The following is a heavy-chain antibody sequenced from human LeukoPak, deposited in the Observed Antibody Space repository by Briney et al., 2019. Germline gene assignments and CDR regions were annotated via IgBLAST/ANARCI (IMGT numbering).Heavy chain of an antibody. V-gene: IGHV3-13*01. CDR1: GFTFSSYD. D-gene: IGHD2-2*01. Sequence: GGSLRLSCAASGFTFSSYDMHWVRQATGKGLEWVSAIGTAGDTYYPGSVTGRFTISRENAKNSLYLQMNSLRAGDTAVYYCARGAVPAAIGGLVDYWGQGTLVTVSS. J-gene: IGHJ4*02. CDR3: ARGAVPAAIGGLVDY. CDR2: IGTAGDT.